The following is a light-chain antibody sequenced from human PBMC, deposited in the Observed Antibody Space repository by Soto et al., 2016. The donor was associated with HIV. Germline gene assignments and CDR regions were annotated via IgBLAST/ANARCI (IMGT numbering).Light chain of an antibody. Sequence: SSELTQDPTVSVALGQTVRITCQGDSLRNYYASWYQQKAGQAPVLVIYGKNDRPSGIPDRISGSSSGNTASLTVTGAQAEDEADYYCSSRDSSSNHVIFGGGTKADRP. CDR2: GKN. V-gene: IGLV3-19*01. CDR3: SSRDSSSNHVI. CDR1: SLRNYY. J-gene: IGLJ2*01.